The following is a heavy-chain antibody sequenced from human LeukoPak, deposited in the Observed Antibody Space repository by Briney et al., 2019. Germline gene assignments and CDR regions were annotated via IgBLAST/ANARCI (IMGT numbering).Heavy chain of an antibody. CDR3: VRDRSGTYYTFDV. V-gene: IGHV4-59*13. Sequence: SETLSLTCNIAGGSIGSYFWNWIRLAPGKGLEWIGYISYNGRTNYSPSLKSRVSISIDRSKTQLSLNLTSVTAADTALYYCVRDRSGTYYTFDVWGQGTMVTVSA. CDR2: ISYNGRT. J-gene: IGHJ3*01. CDR1: GGSIGSYF. D-gene: IGHD1-26*01.